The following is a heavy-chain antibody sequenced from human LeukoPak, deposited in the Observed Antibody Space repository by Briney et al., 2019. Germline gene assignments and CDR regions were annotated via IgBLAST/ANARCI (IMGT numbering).Heavy chain of an antibody. CDR2: INHSGST. V-gene: IGHV4-34*01. D-gene: IGHD3-22*01. CDR3: ARLPMIVFRGFDC. J-gene: IGHJ4*02. CDR1: GGSISSYY. Sequence: SETLSLTCTVSGGSISSYYWSWIRQPPGKGLEWIGEINHSGSTNYNPSLKSRVTISVDTSKNHFSLKLSSVTAADTAVYYCARLPMIVFRGFDCWGQGTLVTVSS.